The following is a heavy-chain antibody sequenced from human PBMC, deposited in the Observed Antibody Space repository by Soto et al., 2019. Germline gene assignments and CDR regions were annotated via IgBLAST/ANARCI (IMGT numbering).Heavy chain of an antibody. D-gene: IGHD5-18*01. J-gene: IGHJ4*02. CDR2: ISGSGGGT. V-gene: IGHV3-23*01. CDR1: GFTFSSYA. Sequence: EVQLLDSGGGLVQPGGSLRLSCAASGFTFSSYAMSWVRQASGKGLEWVSGISGSGGGTCYADSVKGRLTIPRDNSKNTLYLQMNSLRAEDTAVYYCAKDGYSYRYPSYFDYWGQGTLVTVSS. CDR3: AKDGYSYRYPSYFDY.